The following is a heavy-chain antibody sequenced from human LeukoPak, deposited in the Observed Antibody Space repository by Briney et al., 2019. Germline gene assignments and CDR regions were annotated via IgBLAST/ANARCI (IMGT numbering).Heavy chain of an antibody. V-gene: IGHV1-2*02. CDR2: INPNSGGT. CDR3: ARVGYCSSTSCSDPYYYYGMDV. D-gene: IGHD2-2*01. J-gene: IGHJ6*02. Sequence: ASVKVSCKASGYTYTGYYMHLVRQAPGQGLEWMGRINPNSGGTNYAQKFQGRVTMTRDTSISTAYMELSRLRSDDTAVYYCARVGYCSSTSCSDPYYYYGMDVWGQGTTVTVSS. CDR1: GYTYTGYY.